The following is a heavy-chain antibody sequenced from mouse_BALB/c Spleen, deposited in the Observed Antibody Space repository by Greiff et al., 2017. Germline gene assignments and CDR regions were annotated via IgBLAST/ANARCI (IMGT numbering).Heavy chain of an antibody. V-gene: IGHV2-9*02. J-gene: IGHJ3*01. CDR2: IWAGGST. D-gene: IGHD2-1*01. CDR3: AKHEEMGNYIFAY. Sequence: VQLVESGPGLVAPSQSLSITCTVSGFSLTSYGVHWVRQPPGKGLEWLGVIWAGGSTNYNSALMSRLSISKDNSKSQVFLKMNSLQTDDTAMYYCAKHEEMGNYIFAYWGQGTLVTVSA. CDR1: GFSLTSYG.